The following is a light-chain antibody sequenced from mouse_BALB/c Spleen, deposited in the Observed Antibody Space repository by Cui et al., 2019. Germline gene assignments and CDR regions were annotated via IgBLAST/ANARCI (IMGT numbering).Light chain of an antibody. CDR3: QQWSGYPFT. J-gene: IGKJ4*01. Sequence: ENVLTHSPAIMAASLGQKVTITCSASSSVSSSYLHWYQQKSGASPKPLIHRTSNLASGVPARFSGSGSGTSYSLTISSVEAEDDATYYCQQWSGYPFTFGSGTKLEIK. CDR2: RTS. V-gene: IGKV4-58*01. CDR1: SSVSSSY.